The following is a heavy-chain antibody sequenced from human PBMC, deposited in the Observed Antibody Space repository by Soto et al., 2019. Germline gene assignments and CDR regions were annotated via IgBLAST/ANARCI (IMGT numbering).Heavy chain of an antibody. V-gene: IGHV4-61*01. Sequence: QVQLQESGPGLVKPSETLSLTCTVSGGSVSSGSYYWSWIRQPPGKGLEWIGYIYYSGSTNYNPSLKSRVTISVATSKNQFSLKRSSVTAADTAVYYCARGIEGWYQGRYYYGMDVWGQGTTVPVSS. CDR1: GGSVSSGSYY. CDR2: IYYSGST. D-gene: IGHD6-19*01. J-gene: IGHJ6*02. CDR3: ARGIEGWYQGRYYYGMDV.